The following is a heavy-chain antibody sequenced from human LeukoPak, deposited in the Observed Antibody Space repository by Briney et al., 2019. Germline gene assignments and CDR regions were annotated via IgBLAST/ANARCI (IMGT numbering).Heavy chain of an antibody. V-gene: IGHV1-69*04. J-gene: IGHJ6*02. CDR1: GGTFSSYA. Sequence: GASVKVSCKASGGTFSSYAISWVRQAPGQGLEWMGRIIPILGIANYAQKFQGRVTITADKSTSTAYMELSSLRSEDTAVYYCARVIPAIPWGAGSFAPYGMDVWGQGTTVTVSS. CDR2: IIPILGIA. CDR3: ARVIPAIPWGAGSFAPYGMDV. D-gene: IGHD6-13*01.